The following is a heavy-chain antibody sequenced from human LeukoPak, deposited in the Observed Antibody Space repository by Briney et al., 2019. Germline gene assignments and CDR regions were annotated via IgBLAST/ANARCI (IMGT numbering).Heavy chain of an antibody. CDR3: ARLPAGSGSLSYFDY. J-gene: IGHJ4*02. CDR2: IHYSGST. Sequence: KPSETLSLTCTVSGDSVSGISFYWSWIRQPPGKGLQYIGYIHYSGSTNYNPSLKSRVTISVDTSKNQFSLKLSSVTAADTAVYYCARLPAGSGSLSYFDYWGQGTLATVSS. V-gene: IGHV4-61*01. CDR1: GDSVSGISFY. D-gene: IGHD3-10*01.